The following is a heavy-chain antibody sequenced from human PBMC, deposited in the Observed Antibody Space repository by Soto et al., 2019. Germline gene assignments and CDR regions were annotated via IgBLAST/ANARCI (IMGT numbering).Heavy chain of an antibody. D-gene: IGHD1-26*01. Sequence: ASVKISCKASGYTFTDYYMYWVRQAPGQGLEWVGWINPNSGGTNYAQKFQGRVTMTRDTSISTAYMELTRLKSDDTAVYFCARDGSTSSELRAFDIWGQGTMVTVSS. V-gene: IGHV1-2*02. CDR3: ARDGSTSSELRAFDI. CDR2: INPNSGGT. J-gene: IGHJ3*02. CDR1: GYTFTDYY.